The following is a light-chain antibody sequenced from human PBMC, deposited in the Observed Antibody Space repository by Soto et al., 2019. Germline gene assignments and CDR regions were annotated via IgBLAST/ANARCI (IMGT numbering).Light chain of an antibody. V-gene: IGKV3-20*01. CDR2: GAS. J-gene: IGKJ1*01. CDR1: QSIFSNY. Sequence: EVMLTQSPGTLSLSPGERATLSCRASQSIFSNYLAWYQQKSGQAPRLLIYGASNRATGIPDRFSGSGSGTDVTLTISRLEPEDFAVYYFQQYGTSPRTFGQGTKVEFK. CDR3: QQYGTSPRT.